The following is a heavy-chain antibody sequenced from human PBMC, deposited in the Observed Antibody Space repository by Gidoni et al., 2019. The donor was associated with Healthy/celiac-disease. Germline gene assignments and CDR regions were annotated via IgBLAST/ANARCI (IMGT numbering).Heavy chain of an antibody. CDR1: GYTFTSYA. D-gene: IGHD3-10*01. V-gene: IGHV1-3*01. CDR2: INAGNGNT. J-gene: IGHJ6*02. Sequence: QVQLVQSGAEVKKPGASVKVSCKASGYTFTSYAMHWVRQAPGQRLEWMGWINAGNGNTKYSQKFQGRVTITRDTSASTAYMELSSLRSEDTAVYYCARDRGAPSYYYYYGMDVWGQGTTVTVSS. CDR3: ARDRGAPSYYYYYGMDV.